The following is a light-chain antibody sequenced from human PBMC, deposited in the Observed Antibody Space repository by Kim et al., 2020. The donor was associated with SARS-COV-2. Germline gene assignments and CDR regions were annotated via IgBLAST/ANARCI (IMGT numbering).Light chain of an antibody. V-gene: IGLV3-19*02. CDR3: NSWDSSGNHPV. CDR2: GKN. CDR1: RLRSYY. J-gene: IGLJ2*01. Sequence: SSGLTQDPAVSVALGQTVRITCQGDRLRSYYANWYQQKPGQAPVRVIYGKNNRPSGIPDRFSGSSSGNTASLTITGAQAQDEADYYCNSWDSSGNHPVFGGGTKLTVL.